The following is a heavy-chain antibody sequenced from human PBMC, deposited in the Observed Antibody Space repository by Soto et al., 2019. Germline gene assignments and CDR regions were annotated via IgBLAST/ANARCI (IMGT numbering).Heavy chain of an antibody. CDR2: TIPMFGTT. CDR3: TRCGIRYHSIGYYLGIDGMDV. Sequence: QVQLVQSGAEVKKPESSVRVSCKASGGTFNSYAITWVRQAPGQGLEWMGGTIPMFGTTNYAEKFQGRVTITADESRNTAYMGLSSLRSEDTAVYYCTRCGIRYHSIGYYLGIDGMDVWGQGTTVIVSS. J-gene: IGHJ6*02. V-gene: IGHV1-69*12. D-gene: IGHD3-22*01. CDR1: GGTFNSYA.